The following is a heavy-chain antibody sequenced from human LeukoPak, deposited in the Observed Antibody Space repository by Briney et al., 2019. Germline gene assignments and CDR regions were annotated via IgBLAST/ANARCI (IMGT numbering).Heavy chain of an antibody. J-gene: IGHJ4*02. V-gene: IGHV4-59*11. CDR3: ARDRGEGIVGTFDY. CDR2: IFYSGNT. Sequence: PSETLSLTCTVSGDSISNHYWSWIRQPPGKGLVWIGYIFYSGNTHYNPSLKSRVTMSVDTSKNQFSLRLSSVTPADTAVYYCARDRGEGIVGTFDYWGQGTPVTVSS. CDR1: GDSISNHY. D-gene: IGHD1-26*01.